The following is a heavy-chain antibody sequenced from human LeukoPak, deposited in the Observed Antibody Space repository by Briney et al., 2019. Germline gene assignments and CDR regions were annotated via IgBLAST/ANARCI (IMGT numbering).Heavy chain of an antibody. V-gene: IGHV4-34*01. CDR1: GGSFSGYY. Sequence: SETLSLTCAVYGGSFSGYYWSWIRQPPGKGLEWIGEINHSGSTNYNPSLKSRVTISVDTSKNQFSLKLSSVTAADTAVYYCARDGGVSGYDLLDYWGQGTLVTVSS. CDR2: INHSGST. J-gene: IGHJ4*02. D-gene: IGHD5-12*01. CDR3: ARDGGVSGYDLLDY.